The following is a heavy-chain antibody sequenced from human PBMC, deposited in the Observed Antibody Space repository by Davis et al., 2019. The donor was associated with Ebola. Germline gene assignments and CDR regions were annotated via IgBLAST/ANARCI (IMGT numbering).Heavy chain of an antibody. J-gene: IGHJ5*02. D-gene: IGHD6-19*01. CDR3: VRSGDSSAWYYS. CDR1: GFTFSSYE. V-gene: IGHV3-48*03. Sequence: GGSLRLSCAASGFTFSSYEMNWVRQAPGKGLEWVSYISSNSGTMYYADSVKGRFTISRDNAKNSLYLQMNSLRVEDTAVYYCVRSGDSSAWYYSWGQGTLVTVSS. CDR2: ISSNSGTM.